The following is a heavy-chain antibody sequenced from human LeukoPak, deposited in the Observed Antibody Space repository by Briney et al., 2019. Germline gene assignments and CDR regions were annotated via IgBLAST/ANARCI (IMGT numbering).Heavy chain of an antibody. CDR3: ARGGYSYGYPWFDP. D-gene: IGHD5-18*01. Sequence: PSQTLSLTCTVSGGSISSGDYYWSWIRRPPGKGLEWIGYIYYSGSTYYNPSLKSRVTISVDTSKNQFSLKLSSVTAADTAVYYCARGGYSYGYPWFDPWGQGTLVTVSS. CDR1: GGSISSGDYY. CDR2: IYYSGST. V-gene: IGHV4-30-4*01. J-gene: IGHJ5*02.